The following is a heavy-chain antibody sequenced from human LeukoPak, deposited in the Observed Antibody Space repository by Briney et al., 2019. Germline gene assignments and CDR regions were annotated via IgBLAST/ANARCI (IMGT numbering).Heavy chain of an antibody. CDR3: ARDEDPYAFDI. Sequence: ASVNVSCKASVYTFIYYGITWVRQAPGQGLEWMGWISAYNRNTNYAQKLQGRVTMTTDTSTTTAYMELRSLRSDDTAMYYCARDEDPYAFDIWGQGTMVTVSS. V-gene: IGHV1-18*01. CDR2: ISAYNRNT. CDR1: VYTFIYYG. D-gene: IGHD2-15*01. J-gene: IGHJ3*02.